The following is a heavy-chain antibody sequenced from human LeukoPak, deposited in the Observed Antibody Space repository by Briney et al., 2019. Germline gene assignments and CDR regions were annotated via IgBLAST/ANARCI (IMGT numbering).Heavy chain of an antibody. CDR1: GFTFSSYA. CDR3: ARTRRWLQFDIDY. D-gene: IGHD5-24*01. Sequence: GRSLRLSCAASGFTFSSYAMHWVRQAPGKGLEWVAVISYDGSNKYYADSVKGRFTISRDNSKNTLYLQMNSLRAEDTAVYYCARTRRWLQFDIDYWGQGTLVTASS. V-gene: IGHV3-30*04. J-gene: IGHJ4*02. CDR2: ISYDGSNK.